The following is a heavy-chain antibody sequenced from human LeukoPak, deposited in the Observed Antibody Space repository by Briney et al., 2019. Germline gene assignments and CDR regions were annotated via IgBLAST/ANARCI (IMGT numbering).Heavy chain of an antibody. CDR1: GFTFSSYA. J-gene: IGHJ4*02. Sequence: GGSLRLSCAAYGFTFSSYAMSWVRQPPGKGLEWVSAISGSGGSTYYADSVKGRFTIYRDNSKNTLYLQMHSLRAEDTAVYYCAKWVVAARFFDYWGQGTLVTVSS. CDR3: AKWVVAARFFDY. CDR2: ISGSGGST. V-gene: IGHV3-23*01. D-gene: IGHD2-15*01.